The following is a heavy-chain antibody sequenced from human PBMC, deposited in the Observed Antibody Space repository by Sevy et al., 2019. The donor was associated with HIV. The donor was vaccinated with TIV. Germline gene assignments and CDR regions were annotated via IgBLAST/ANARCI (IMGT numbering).Heavy chain of an antibody. CDR1: GFTFSSYA. J-gene: IGHJ3*02. CDR3: AKDESYDSRHDAFDI. CDR2: FSGSGGST. D-gene: IGHD3-22*01. V-gene: IGHV3-23*01. Sequence: GGSLRLSCTASGFTFSSYAMSWVRQAPGKGLEWVSAFSGSGGSTYYADSVKGRFTISRDNSKNTLYLQMNSLRAEDTAVYYCAKDESYDSRHDAFDIWGQWTMVTVSS.